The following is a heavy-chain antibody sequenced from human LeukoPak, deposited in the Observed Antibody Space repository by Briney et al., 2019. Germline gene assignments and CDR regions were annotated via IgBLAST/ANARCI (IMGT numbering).Heavy chain of an antibody. V-gene: IGHV1-69*04. Sequence: SVKVSCKASGGTFSSYAISWVRQAPGQGLEWMGRIIPILGIANYAQKFQGRVTITADKSTSTAYMELSSLRAEDTAVYYCAKDSSADDSSGYSYYFDYWGQGTLVTVSS. D-gene: IGHD3-22*01. CDR2: IIPILGIA. CDR1: GGTFSSYA. J-gene: IGHJ4*02. CDR3: AKDSSADDSSGYSYYFDY.